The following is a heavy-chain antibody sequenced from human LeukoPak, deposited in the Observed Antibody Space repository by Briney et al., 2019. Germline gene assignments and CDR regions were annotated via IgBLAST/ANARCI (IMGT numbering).Heavy chain of an antibody. J-gene: IGHJ4*02. CDR2: ISYDGNNK. CDR3: ARGLPYYYDSSGLPLY. CDR1: GFTFSSYG. Sequence: TGGSLRLSCAASGFTFSSYGMHWVRQAPGKGLEWVALISYDGNNKYYADSVKGRFTISRDNSMNSLYLQMNSLRAEDTAVYYCARGLPYYYDSSGLPLYWGQGTLVTVSS. D-gene: IGHD3-22*01. V-gene: IGHV3-30*03.